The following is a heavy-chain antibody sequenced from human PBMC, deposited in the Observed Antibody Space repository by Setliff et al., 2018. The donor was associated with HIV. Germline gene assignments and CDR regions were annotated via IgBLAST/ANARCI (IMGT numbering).Heavy chain of an antibody. J-gene: IGHJ6*02. D-gene: IGHD3-22*01. CDR3: ARDGGRLAVYYDNPDYGMDV. CDR1: GGTFSSYA. Sequence: SVKVSCKASGGTFSSYAISWVRQAPGQGLEWMGGIIPIFGTANYAQKFKGRATITADESTSTAYMELSSLRSEDTAVYYCARDGGRLAVYYDNPDYGMDVWGQGTTVTVSS. CDR2: IIPIFGTA. V-gene: IGHV1-69*13.